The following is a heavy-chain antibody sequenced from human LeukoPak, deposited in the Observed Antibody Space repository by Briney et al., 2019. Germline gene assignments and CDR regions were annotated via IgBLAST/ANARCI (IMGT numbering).Heavy chain of an antibody. CDR3: TRDVWGNSDY. CDR2: INHDGTIT. J-gene: IGHJ4*02. D-gene: IGHD7-27*01. CDR1: GLPFSAHW. V-gene: IGHV3-74*01. Sequence: QSGGSLRLSCAVSGLPFSAHWMSWIRQVPGEGPVWVARINHDGTITHYADSVKGRFTISRDNGKNILYLQITSLRPEDTAVYYCTRDVWGNSDYWGQGTLVTVSS.